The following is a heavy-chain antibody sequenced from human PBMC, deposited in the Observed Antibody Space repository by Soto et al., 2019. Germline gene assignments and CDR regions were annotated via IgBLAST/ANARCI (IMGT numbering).Heavy chain of an antibody. V-gene: IGHV3-74*01. Sequence: HGGSLRLSCAASGFTLRDYGMHWVRQVPGKGLLWVSRISVDGGDTTYADSVKGRFTIYRDNAKKTLYLQMDTLRAGDKAIYYDARPAEHLPIDYRGQGTLVPVSS. CDR1: GFTLRDYG. CDR2: ISVDGGDT. CDR3: ARPAEHLPIDY. J-gene: IGHJ4*02.